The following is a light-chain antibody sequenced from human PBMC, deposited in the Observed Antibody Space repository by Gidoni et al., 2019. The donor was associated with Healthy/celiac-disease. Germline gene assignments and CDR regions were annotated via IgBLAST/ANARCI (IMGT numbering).Light chain of an antibody. CDR1: QSILHSDGKTY. Sequence: ESEMSQTPLSLSVTPGQPASISCKSSQSILHSDGKTYLYWYLQKPGQPPQLLIYEVSSRFSGVPDRFSGSVSGTDFTLNISRLEAEDVAVYYCMQSIKLPPRLTFGGGTKVEIK. V-gene: IGKV2D-29*01. CDR3: MQSIKLPPRLT. J-gene: IGKJ4*01. CDR2: EVS.